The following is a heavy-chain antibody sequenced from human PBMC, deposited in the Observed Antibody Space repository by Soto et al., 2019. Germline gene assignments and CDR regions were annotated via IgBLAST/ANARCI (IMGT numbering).Heavy chain of an antibody. CDR1: GGSISSYY. D-gene: IGHD2-15*01. J-gene: IGHJ5*02. V-gene: IGHV4-59*01. CDR3: ARVSCSGGSCYFFDP. CDR2: IYYSGST. Sequence: SETLSLTCTVSGGSISSYYWSWIRQPPGKGLEWIGYIYYSGSTNYNPSLKSRVTISVDTSKNQFSLKLSSVTAADTAVYYCARVSCSGGSCYFFDPWGQGTLVTVSS.